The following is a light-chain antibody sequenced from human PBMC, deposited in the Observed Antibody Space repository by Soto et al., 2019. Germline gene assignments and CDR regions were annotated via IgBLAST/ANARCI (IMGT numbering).Light chain of an antibody. J-gene: IGKJ4*01. Sequence: DIQMTHSRSTLPGSVVDILATTCRASQTISSWLAWYQQKPGKAPKLLIYAASSLQSGVPSRFSGSGSGTDFTLTISSLQPEDFATYYCQQSYSTPLTFGGGTKVDIK. CDR2: AAS. V-gene: IGKV1-39*01. CDR3: QQSYSTPLT. CDR1: QTISSW.